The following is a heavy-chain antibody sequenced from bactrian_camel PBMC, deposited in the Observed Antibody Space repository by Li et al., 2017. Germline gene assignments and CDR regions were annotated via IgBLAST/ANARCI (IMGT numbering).Heavy chain of an antibody. CDR2: ISIGGDIT. Sequence: VQLVESGGGLMQPGGSLTLPCVASGFALSRYGMSWVRQAPGKGLEWVSTISIGGDITVYADSVKGRFTISRDNAKSTLYLQMDNLKPEDTAMYFCAEGLGGSDDYEYAYWGQGTQVTVS. J-gene: IGHJ4*01. V-gene: IGHV3S40*01. CDR3: AEGLGGSDDYEYAY. D-gene: IGHD2*01. CDR1: GFALSRYG.